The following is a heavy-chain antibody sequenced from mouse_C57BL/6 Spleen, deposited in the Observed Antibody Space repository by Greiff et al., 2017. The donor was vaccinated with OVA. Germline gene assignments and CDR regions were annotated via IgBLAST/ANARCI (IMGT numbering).Heavy chain of an antibody. J-gene: IGHJ2*01. D-gene: IGHD4-1*01. CDR3: TTQGYWEFDC. V-gene: IGHV14-4*01. Sequence: EVQLQQSGAELVRPGASVKLSCTASGFNIKDDYMHWVKQRPEQGLEWIGWIDPENGDTEYASKFQGKATITADTSSNTAYLQLSSLTSEDTAVYYCTTQGYWEFDCWGQGTTLTVSS. CDR2: IDPENGDT. CDR1: GFNIKDDY.